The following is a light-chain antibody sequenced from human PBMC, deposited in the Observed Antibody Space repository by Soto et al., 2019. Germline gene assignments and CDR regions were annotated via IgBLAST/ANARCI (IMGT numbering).Light chain of an antibody. Sequence: DLQMTQSPSTQSGSVGARVTITRRASQTISSWLAWYQQKPGKAPKLLIYDASKLEAGVPSRFSGRGSGADFTFSISSLQPEDIATYYCQQYDNVPLTFGGGTKVDIK. CDR3: QQYDNVPLT. J-gene: IGKJ4*01. CDR1: QTISSW. V-gene: IGKV1-33*01. CDR2: DAS.